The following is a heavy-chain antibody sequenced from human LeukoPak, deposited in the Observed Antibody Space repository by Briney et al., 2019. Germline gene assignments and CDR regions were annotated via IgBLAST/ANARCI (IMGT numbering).Heavy chain of an antibody. J-gene: IGHJ3*02. V-gene: IGHV3-15*01. Sequence: GGSLRLSCAASGFTFSNAWMSWVRQAPRKGLEWVGRIKSKTDGGTTDYAAPVKGRFTISRDDSKNTLYLQMNSLKTEDTAVYYCTTGSLGRRAFDIWGQGTMVTVSS. CDR3: TTGSLGRRAFDI. D-gene: IGHD1-26*01. CDR1: GFTFSNAW. CDR2: IKSKTDGGTT.